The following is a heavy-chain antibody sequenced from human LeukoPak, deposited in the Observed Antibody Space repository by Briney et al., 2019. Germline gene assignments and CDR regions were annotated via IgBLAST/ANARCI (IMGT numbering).Heavy chain of an antibody. CDR1: GGTFSSYA. CDR2: IIAGNGNT. CDR3: ARVVGGSYYYGSGTYFDY. V-gene: IGHV1-3*01. J-gene: IGHJ4*02. Sequence: GASVKVSCKASGGTFSSYAISWVRQAPGQGLEWMGGIIAGNGNTKYSQKFQGRVTITRDTSASTAYMELSSLRSEDTAVYYCARVVGGSYYYGSGTYFDYWGQGTLVTVSS. D-gene: IGHD3-10*01.